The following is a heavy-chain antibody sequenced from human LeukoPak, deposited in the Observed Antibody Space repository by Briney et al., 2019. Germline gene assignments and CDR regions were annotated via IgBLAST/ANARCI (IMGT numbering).Heavy chain of an antibody. Sequence: PGGSLRLSCAASGLSFSTFAMSWVRQGPARGLEWVSSMRGNGETFYADSVKGRFTLCSDSSRNTVYLQLNNLRVEDTAIYYCARASWVSSTDAVRWGQGTLVTVSS. D-gene: IGHD3-16*01. CDR2: MRGNGET. CDR1: GLSFSTFA. CDR3: ARASWVSSTDAVR. J-gene: IGHJ4*02. V-gene: IGHV3-23*01.